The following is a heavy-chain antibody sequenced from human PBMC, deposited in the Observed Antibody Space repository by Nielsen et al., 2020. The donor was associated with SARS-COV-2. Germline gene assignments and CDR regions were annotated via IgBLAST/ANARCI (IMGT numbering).Heavy chain of an antibody. J-gene: IGHJ1*01. D-gene: IGHD2-2*01. CDR3: AKDSATGYCSGTTCNQYFQH. V-gene: IGHV3-43*01. Sequence: GGSLRLSCAASGITFEDYTMHWVRQGPGKGLEWVSLISWDGGTTHYADSVKGRFTISRDNSKNSLYLQMNSVRTEDTALYYCAKDSATGYCSGTTCNQYFQHWGQGTLVTVSS. CDR2: ISWDGGTT. CDR1: GITFEDYT.